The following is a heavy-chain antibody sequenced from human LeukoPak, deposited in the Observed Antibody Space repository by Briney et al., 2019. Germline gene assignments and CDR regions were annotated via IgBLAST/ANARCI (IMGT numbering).Heavy chain of an antibody. CDR3: AKVRNWNYAGFDY. CDR2: IKQDGSEK. Sequence: GGSLRLSCAASGFTFSSYWMSWVRQAPGKGLEWVANIKQDGSEKYYVDSVKGRFTISRDNSKNTLYLQMNSLRAEDTAVYYCAKVRNWNYAGFDYWGQGTLVTVSS. CDR1: GFTFSSYW. J-gene: IGHJ4*02. V-gene: IGHV3-7*03. D-gene: IGHD1-7*01.